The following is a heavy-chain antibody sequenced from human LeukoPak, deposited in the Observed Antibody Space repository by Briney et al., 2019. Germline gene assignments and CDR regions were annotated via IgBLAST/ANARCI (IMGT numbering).Heavy chain of an antibody. V-gene: IGHV1-8*01. D-gene: IGHD3-16*01. Sequence: ASVKVSCKASGYTFISFAIDWVRQATGQGLEWMGWMSPKSGNTDYAQKFQGRVTMTRNTSINTAYLELSSLRSDDTAVYFCVRGVGGLGNMDVWGEGTTVIVSS. CDR3: VRGVGGLGNMDV. J-gene: IGHJ6*03. CDR2: MSPKSGNT. CDR1: GYTFISFA.